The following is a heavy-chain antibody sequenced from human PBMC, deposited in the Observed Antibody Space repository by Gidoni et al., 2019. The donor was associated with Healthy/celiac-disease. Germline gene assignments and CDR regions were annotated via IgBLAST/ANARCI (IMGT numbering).Heavy chain of an antibody. D-gene: IGHD2-15*01. V-gene: IGHV1-69*04. J-gene: IGHJ5*02. Sequence: QVQLVQSGAEVKKPGSSVKVSCKASGGTFSSYAIRWVRQAPGQGLEWMGRIIPILGIANYAQKFQGRVTISADKSTSTAYMELSSLRSEDTAVYYCARGEGSYCSGGSCYPTKFDPWGQGTLVTVSS. CDR2: IIPILGIA. CDR1: GGTFSSYA. CDR3: ARGEGSYCSGGSCYPTKFDP.